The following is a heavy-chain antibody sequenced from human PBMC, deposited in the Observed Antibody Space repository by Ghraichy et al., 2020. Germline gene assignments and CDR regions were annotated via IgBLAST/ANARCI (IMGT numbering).Heavy chain of an antibody. CDR3: AGGYWNDGQDYYYGLDV. D-gene: IGHD1-1*01. CDR2: INHSGST. J-gene: IGHJ6*02. V-gene: IGHV4-34*01. Sequence: SETLSLTCAVYGGSFSGYYWSWIRQPPGKGLEWIGEINHSGSTNYNPSLKSRVTISVDTSKNQFSLKVSSVTAADRAVYYCAGGYWNDGQDYYYGLDVWGPGTTVTVAS. CDR1: GGSFSGYY.